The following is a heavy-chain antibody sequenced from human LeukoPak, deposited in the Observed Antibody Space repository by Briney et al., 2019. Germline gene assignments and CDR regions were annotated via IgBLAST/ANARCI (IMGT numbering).Heavy chain of an antibody. CDR2: IIPIFGTA. D-gene: IGHD2-21*01. Sequence: GASVKVSCKASGGTFSSYAISWVRQAPGQGLEWTGGIIPIFGTANYAQKFQGRVTITTDESTSTAYMELSSLRSEDTAVYYCARDPPYSLGFDPWGQGTLVTVSS. J-gene: IGHJ5*02. CDR3: ARDPPYSLGFDP. CDR1: GGTFSSYA. V-gene: IGHV1-69*05.